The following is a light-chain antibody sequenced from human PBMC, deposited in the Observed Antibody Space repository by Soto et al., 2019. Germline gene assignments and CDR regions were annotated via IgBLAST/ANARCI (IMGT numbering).Light chain of an antibody. CDR1: SSDIGAGHD. Sequence: QSVLTQPPSVSEAPGQRVTISCTGTSSDIGAGHDVHWYQQVPGAAPKLLIYANAIRPSGVPDRFAGSKSGTSASLAITGLRADDEADYYCQTYESSLSNYVFVTGTKVTV. CDR3: QTYESSLSNYV. J-gene: IGLJ1*01. CDR2: ANA. V-gene: IGLV1-40*01.